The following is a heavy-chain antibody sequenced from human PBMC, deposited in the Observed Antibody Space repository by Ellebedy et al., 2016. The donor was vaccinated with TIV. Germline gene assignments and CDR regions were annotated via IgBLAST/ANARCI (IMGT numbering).Heavy chain of an antibody. CDR3: ARDRGSNTAMAY. D-gene: IGHD5-18*01. CDR1: GGSISSGGYY. J-gene: IGHJ4*02. Sequence: SETLSLXCTVSGGSISSGGYYWSWIRQHPGKGLEWIGYIYYSGSTYYNPSLKSRVTISVDTSKNQFSLKLSSVTAADTAVYYCARDRGSNTAMAYWGQGTLVTVSS. CDR2: IYYSGST. V-gene: IGHV4-31*03.